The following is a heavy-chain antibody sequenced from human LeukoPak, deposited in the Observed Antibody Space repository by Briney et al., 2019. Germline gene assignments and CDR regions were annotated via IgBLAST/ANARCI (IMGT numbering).Heavy chain of an antibody. V-gene: IGHV3-30*04. D-gene: IGHD2-21*02. CDR2: ISYDGSNK. J-gene: IGHJ5*02. CDR1: GFTFSSYA. Sequence: HPGRSLRLSCAASGFTFSSYAMHWVRQAPGKGLEWVAVISYDGSNKYYADSVKGRFTISRDNSKNTLYLQMNSLRAEDTAVYYCARDPLPYCGGDRSWFDPWGQGTLVTVSS. CDR3: ARDPLPYCGGDRSWFDP.